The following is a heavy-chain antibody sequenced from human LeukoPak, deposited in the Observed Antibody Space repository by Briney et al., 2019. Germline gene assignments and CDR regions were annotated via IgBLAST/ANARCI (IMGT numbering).Heavy chain of an antibody. CDR3: AREGYCSGGSCYSFDS. D-gene: IGHD2-15*01. CDR1: GGSISSYY. J-gene: IGHJ4*02. Sequence: PSETLSLTCTVSGGSISSYYWSWIRQPPGKGLEWIGYVVHSGSTNYNPALKSRVTISVDTSKNQFSLKLSSVTAADTAVYYCAREGYCSGGSCYSFDSWGQGTLVTVSS. V-gene: IGHV4-59*01. CDR2: VVHSGST.